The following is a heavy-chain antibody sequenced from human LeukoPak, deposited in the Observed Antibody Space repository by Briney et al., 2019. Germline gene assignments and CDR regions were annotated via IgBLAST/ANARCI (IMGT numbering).Heavy chain of an antibody. CDR2: IYYSGST. CDR1: GGSFSGYY. CDR3: AREEWELRH. J-gene: IGHJ4*02. V-gene: IGHV4-34*01. D-gene: IGHD1-26*01. Sequence: SETLSLTCAVYGGSFSGYYWSWIRQPPGKGLEWVGSIYYSGSTYYNPSLKSRVTISVDTSRNQFSLKLSSVTAADTAVYYCAREEWELRHWGQGTLVTVSS.